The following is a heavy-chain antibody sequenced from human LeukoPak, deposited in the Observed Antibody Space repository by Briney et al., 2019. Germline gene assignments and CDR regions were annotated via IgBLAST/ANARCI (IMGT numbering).Heavy chain of an antibody. D-gene: IGHD1-26*01. Sequence: SETLSLTCTVSGGSISSYYWSWIRRPPGKGLEWIGYIYYSGSTNYNPSLKSRVTISVDTSKNQFSLKLSSVTAADTAVYYCARVIVGATPLKVYFDLWGRGTLVTVSS. CDR2: IYYSGST. CDR1: GGSISSYY. J-gene: IGHJ2*01. V-gene: IGHV4-59*01. CDR3: ARVIVGATPLKVYFDL.